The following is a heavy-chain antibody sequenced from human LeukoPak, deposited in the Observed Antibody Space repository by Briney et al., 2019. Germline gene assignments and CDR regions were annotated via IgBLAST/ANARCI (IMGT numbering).Heavy chain of an antibody. V-gene: IGHV3-48*03. CDR3: ASFGCSSTSCQGPYFDY. D-gene: IGHD2-2*01. Sequence: GGSLRLSCAASGFTFSSYEMNWVRQAPGKGLEWVSYISSSGSTIYYAVSVKGRFTISRDNAKNSLYLQMNSLRAEDTAVYYCASFGCSSTSCQGPYFDYWGQGTLVTVSS. CDR2: ISSSGSTI. CDR1: GFTFSSYE. J-gene: IGHJ4*02.